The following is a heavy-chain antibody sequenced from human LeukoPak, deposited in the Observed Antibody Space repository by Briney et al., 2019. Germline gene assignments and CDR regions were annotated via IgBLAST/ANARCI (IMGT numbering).Heavy chain of an antibody. CDR3: AKGPFYYDSSGLY. CDR1: GFTFSNYA. J-gene: IGHJ4*02. Sequence: GGSLRLSCAASGFTFSNYAMSWVRQAPGKRLEWVSGISGSGGSTYYADSVKGRFTISRDNSKNTLYLQMNSLRAEDTAVYYCAKGPFYYDSSGLYWGQGTLVTVSS. D-gene: IGHD3-22*01. V-gene: IGHV3-23*01. CDR2: ISGSGGST.